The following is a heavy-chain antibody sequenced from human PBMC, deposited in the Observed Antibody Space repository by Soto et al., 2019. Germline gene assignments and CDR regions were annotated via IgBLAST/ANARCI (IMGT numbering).Heavy chain of an antibody. J-gene: IGHJ4*02. V-gene: IGHV3-30-3*01. CDR3: ERAEEMVTPSHYFDY. CDR2: ISYDGSNK. Sequence: QVQLVESGGGVVQPGRSLRLSCAASGFTFSSYAMHWVRQAPGKGLEWVAVISYDGSNKYYADSVKGRFTISRDNSKNPLYLQMNSLRAEYKAVYYCERAEEMVTPSHYFDYWGQGTLVTVSS. CDR1: GFTFSSYA. D-gene: IGHD4-4*01.